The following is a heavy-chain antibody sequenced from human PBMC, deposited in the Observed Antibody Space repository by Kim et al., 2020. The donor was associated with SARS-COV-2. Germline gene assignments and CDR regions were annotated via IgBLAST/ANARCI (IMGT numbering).Heavy chain of an antibody. J-gene: IGHJ4*02. CDR3: ACPLRGGGSYRLGY. CDR1: GFTFSTYW. D-gene: IGHD3-9*01. V-gene: IGHV3-74*01. Sequence: GGSLRLSCAASGFTFSTYWMHWVRQAPGKGLVWVSRINDDGSSTTYADSVNGRFTVSRDNAKNTLYLQMNSLRAEDTAVYYCACPLRGGGSYRLGYWGQGTLVTVSS. CDR2: INDDGSST.